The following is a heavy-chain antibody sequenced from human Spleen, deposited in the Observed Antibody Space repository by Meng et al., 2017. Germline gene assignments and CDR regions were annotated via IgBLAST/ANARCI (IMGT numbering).Heavy chain of an antibody. J-gene: IGHJ4*02. V-gene: IGHV4-61*01. D-gene: IGHD6-25*01. Sequence: GSLRLSCTVSGGSISSSSYYWGWIRQPPGKGLEWIGYIYDSGSPNYNPSLKSRVTISVDTSKKQFSLNLSSVTAADTAVYYCARDEDISAAGKLFGDYWGQGTLVTVSS. CDR3: ARDEDISAAGKLFGDY. CDR1: GGSISSSSYY. CDR2: IYDSGSP.